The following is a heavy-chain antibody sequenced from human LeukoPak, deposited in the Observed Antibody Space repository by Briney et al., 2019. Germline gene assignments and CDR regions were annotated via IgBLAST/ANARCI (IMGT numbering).Heavy chain of an antibody. Sequence: ASVKVSCKASGYTFTSYDINWVRQATEQGLEWMGWMNPNSGNTGYALKFQGRVTMTRNTSISTAYMELSSLRSEDTAVYYCAREVPGREWWRQINWFDPWGQGTLVTVSS. J-gene: IGHJ5*02. CDR1: GYTFTSYD. V-gene: IGHV1-8*01. CDR3: AREVPGREWWRQINWFDP. CDR2: MNPNSGNT. D-gene: IGHD2-15*01.